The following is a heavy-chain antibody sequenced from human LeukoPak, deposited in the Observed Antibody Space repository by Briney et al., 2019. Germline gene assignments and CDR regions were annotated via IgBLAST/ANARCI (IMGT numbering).Heavy chain of an antibody. D-gene: IGHD3-16*01. Sequence: GGSLRLSCAASGFSFSSYAMSWVRQAPGKGLEWVSAISKSGGSTYYADSVRGRFTISRDNSKNTLYLQMNSLTAEDAAVYYCAKEIPSPWGSLAGGSYFDYWGQGTLVTVFS. CDR2: ISKSGGST. CDR3: AKEIPSPWGSLAGGSYFDY. V-gene: IGHV3-23*01. CDR1: GFSFSSYA. J-gene: IGHJ4*02.